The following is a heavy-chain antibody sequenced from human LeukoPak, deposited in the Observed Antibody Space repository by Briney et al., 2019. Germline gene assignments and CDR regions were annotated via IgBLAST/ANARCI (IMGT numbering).Heavy chain of an antibody. Sequence: SVKVSCKASGYTFTSYGISWVRQAPGQGLEWMGGIIPIFGTANYAQKFQGRVTITADESTSTAYMELSSLRSEDTAVYYCARSLSGYVEYYYYYGMDVWSQGTTVTVSS. J-gene: IGHJ6*02. D-gene: IGHD5-12*01. CDR1: GYTFTSYG. CDR3: ARSLSGYVEYYYYYGMDV. CDR2: IIPIFGTA. V-gene: IGHV1-69*13.